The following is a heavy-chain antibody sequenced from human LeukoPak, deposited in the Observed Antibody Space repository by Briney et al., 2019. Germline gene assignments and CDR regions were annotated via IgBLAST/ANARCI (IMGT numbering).Heavy chain of an antibody. J-gene: IGHJ4*02. CDR1: GGSFSGYY. V-gene: IGHV4-34*01. CDR3: ARDYGGNFDY. CDR2: INHSGST. Sequence: SETLSLTCAVYGGSFSGYYWSWIRQPPGKGLEWIGEINHSGSTNYNPSLKSRVTISVDRSKNQFSLKLSSVTAADTAVYYCARDYGGNFDYWGQGTLVTVSS. D-gene: IGHD4-23*01.